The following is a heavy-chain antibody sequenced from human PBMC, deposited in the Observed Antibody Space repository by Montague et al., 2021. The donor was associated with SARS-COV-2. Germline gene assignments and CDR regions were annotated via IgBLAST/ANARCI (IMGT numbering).Heavy chain of an antibody. D-gene: IGHD4-17*01. CDR2: IYYSGST. J-gene: IGHJ4*02. Sequence: SETLSLTCTVSGGSISSYYWSWIRQPPGKRLEWIGYIYYSGSTNYNPSLKSRVTISVDTSKNQFSLKLSSVTAAATAVYYCAREPDYGDSFDYWGQGTLVTVSS. CDR1: GGSISSYY. V-gene: IGHV4-59*13. CDR3: AREPDYGDSFDY.